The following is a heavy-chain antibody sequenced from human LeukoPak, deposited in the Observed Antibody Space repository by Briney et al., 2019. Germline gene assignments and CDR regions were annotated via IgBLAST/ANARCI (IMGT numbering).Heavy chain of an antibody. D-gene: IGHD6-25*01. CDR1: GGSITTTNF. J-gene: IGHJ4*02. CDR3: TRENAAFSPFGY. CDR2: VSVSGLS. Sequence: PSETLSLTCGVSGGSITTTNFWSWVRQTPGQGLEWIGEVSVSGLSDYNPSLRGRVTMSLDTSKNHLSLKLTSVTAADTAVYYCTRENAAFSPFGYWGQETLVTV. V-gene: IGHV4-4*02.